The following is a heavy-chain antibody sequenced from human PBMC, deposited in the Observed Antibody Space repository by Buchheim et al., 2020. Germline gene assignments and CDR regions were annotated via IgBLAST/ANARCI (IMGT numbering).Heavy chain of an antibody. CDR3: TRLDLVTGRAY. CDR1: GFSVGNNY. V-gene: IGHV3-66*04. Sequence: EVQLVDSGGGVVQPGGSLRLSCAVSGFSVGNNYMSWVRQAPGKGLEWVSLMYSVGTTFDADSVKGRFTISRDTFKITVYLQMNTLRAEDTALYYCTRLDLVTGRAYWGQGTL. J-gene: IGHJ4*02. CDR2: MYSVGTT. D-gene: IGHD3-9*01.